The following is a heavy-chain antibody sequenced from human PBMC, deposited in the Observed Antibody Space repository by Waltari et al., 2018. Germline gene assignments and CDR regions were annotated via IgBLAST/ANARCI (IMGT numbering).Heavy chain of an antibody. V-gene: IGHV3-30*18. CDR2: ISYDGSNK. CDR1: GFTFSSYG. Sequence: QVQLVESGGGVVQPGRSLRLSCSAAGFTFSSYGLDWVRQAPGKGLEGVAVISYDGSNKYYADSVKGRFTISRDNSKNTLYLQMNSLRAEDTAVYYCAKLIGHRNNIWGQGTMVTVSS. D-gene: IGHD4-4*01. CDR3: AKLIGHRNNI. J-gene: IGHJ3*02.